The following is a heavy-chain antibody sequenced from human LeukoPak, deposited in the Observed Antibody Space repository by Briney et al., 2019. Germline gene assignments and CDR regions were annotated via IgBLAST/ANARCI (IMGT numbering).Heavy chain of an antibody. D-gene: IGHD3-16*02. Sequence: SETLSLTCAVSGYSISSGYYWGWIRQPPGKGLEWIGSIYHSGSTNYNPSLKSRVTISVDTSKNQFSLKLSSVTAADTAVYYCARGGKSYYDYVWGSYRLNWFDPWGQGTLVTVSS. CDR2: IYHSGST. V-gene: IGHV4-38-2*01. CDR3: ARGGKSYYDYVWGSYRLNWFDP. J-gene: IGHJ5*02. CDR1: GYSISSGYY.